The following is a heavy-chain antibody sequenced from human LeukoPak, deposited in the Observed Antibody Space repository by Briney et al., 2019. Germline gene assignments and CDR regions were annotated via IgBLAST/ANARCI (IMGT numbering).Heavy chain of an antibody. V-gene: IGHV4-59*08. CDR1: GGSISSYY. Sequence: PSETLSLTCTVSGGSISSYYWSWVRQPPGKGLEWIGYIYYSGSTNYNPSPKSRVTISVDTSKNQFSLKLSSVTAPDTAVYYCAGTSQTYYDVLTGYYNVIFDYWGQGTLVTVSS. CDR2: IYYSGST. J-gene: IGHJ4*02. D-gene: IGHD3-9*01. CDR3: AGTSQTYYDVLTGYYNVIFDY.